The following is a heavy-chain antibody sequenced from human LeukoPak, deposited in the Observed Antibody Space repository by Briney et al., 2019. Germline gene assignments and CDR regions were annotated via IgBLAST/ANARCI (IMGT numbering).Heavy chain of an antibody. Sequence: GGSLRLSCAASGFTFSSYWMHWVRQAPGKGLVWVSRINSDGSSTSYADSVKGRFTISRDNAKNTLYLQMNSLRAEDTAVYYCAFSRFLEWSNDAFDIWGQGTVVTVSS. CDR2: INSDGSST. CDR1: GFTFSSYW. CDR3: AFSRFLEWSNDAFDI. J-gene: IGHJ3*02. D-gene: IGHD3-3*01. V-gene: IGHV3-74*01.